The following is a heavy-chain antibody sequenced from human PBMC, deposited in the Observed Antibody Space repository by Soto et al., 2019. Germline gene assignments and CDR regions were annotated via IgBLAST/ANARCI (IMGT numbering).Heavy chain of an antibody. V-gene: IGHV1-3*01. CDR3: TRSAISPYGGLIGPFDY. CDR2: IKPANGNT. Sequence: ASVKVSCKATGYTFTAYAMHWVRQAPGQRLEWMGWIKPANGNTKYSQKFQGRLTITSDTSANTMYMELSSLTSEDTAMYYCTRSAISPYGGLIGPFDYWGQG. D-gene: IGHD3-16*02. CDR1: GYTFTAYA. J-gene: IGHJ4*02.